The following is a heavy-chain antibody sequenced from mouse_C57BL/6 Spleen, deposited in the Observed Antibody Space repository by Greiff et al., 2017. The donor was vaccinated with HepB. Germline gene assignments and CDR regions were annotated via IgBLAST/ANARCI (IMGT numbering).Heavy chain of an antibody. J-gene: IGHJ2*01. CDR2: IYPGSGST. CDR3: ARNDQYYFDY. V-gene: IGHV1-55*01. Sequence: QVQLQQPGAELVKPGASVKMSCKASGYTFTSYWITWVKQRPGQGLEWIGDIYPGSGSTNYNEKFKSKATLIVDTSSSTAYMQLSSLTSEDAAVYYCARNDQYYFDYWGQGTTLTVSA. CDR1: GYTFTSYW.